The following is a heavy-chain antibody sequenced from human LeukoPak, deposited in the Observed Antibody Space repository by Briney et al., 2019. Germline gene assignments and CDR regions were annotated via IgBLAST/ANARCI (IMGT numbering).Heavy chain of an antibody. CDR3: ARGQSGGTLGVVIRRTWGMDV. D-gene: IGHD3-3*01. CDR1: GGSFSGYY. CDR2: INHSGST. J-gene: IGHJ6*02. V-gene: IGHV4-34*01. Sequence: PSETLSLTCAVYGGSFSGYYWSWIRQPPGKGLEWIGEINHSGSTNYNPSLKSRVTISVDTSKNQFSLKLSSVTAADTAVYYCARGQSGGTLGVVIRRTWGMDVWGQGTTVTVSS.